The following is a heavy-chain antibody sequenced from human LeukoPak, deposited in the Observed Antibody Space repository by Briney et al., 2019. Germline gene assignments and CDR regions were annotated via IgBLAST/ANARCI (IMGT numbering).Heavy chain of an antibody. J-gene: IGHJ3*02. Sequence: GGSLRLSCTASGFTFSATWMSWVRQTPEKGLEFVANINQDGRRKSLLDSVEGRFTISRDNAKRSVYLQMNNLRVEDTALYYCARDPGFSAFDIWGQGTMITVSS. CDR3: ARDPGFSAFDI. CDR2: INQDGRRK. V-gene: IGHV3-7*01. CDR1: GFTFSATW.